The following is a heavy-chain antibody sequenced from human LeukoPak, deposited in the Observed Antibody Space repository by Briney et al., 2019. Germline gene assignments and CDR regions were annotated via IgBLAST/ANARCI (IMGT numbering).Heavy chain of an antibody. Sequence: GESLKIACKGSGYSFTSYWIAWVRQMPGKGLEWMGIIDPGDSDTRYSPSFQGQVTISADKSISTAYLQWSSLKASDTATYYCARHVGSSPFDYWGQGTLVTVSS. D-gene: IGHD6-13*01. J-gene: IGHJ4*02. CDR2: IDPGDSDT. V-gene: IGHV5-51*01. CDR1: GYSFTSYW. CDR3: ARHVGSSPFDY.